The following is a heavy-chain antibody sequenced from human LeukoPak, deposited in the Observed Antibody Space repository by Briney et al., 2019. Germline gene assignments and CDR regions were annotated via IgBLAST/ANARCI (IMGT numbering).Heavy chain of an antibody. CDR1: GFTFTSSA. D-gene: IGHD6-19*01. CDR2: IVVGSGNT. J-gene: IGHJ3*02. Sequence: ASVKVSCKASGFTFTSSAVQWVRHARGQRLEWIGWIVVGSGNTNYAQKFQERVTITRDMSTSTAYMELSSLRSEDTAVYYCAAEGYSSGWYGGDAFDIWGQGTMVTVSS. CDR3: AAEGYSSGWYGGDAFDI. V-gene: IGHV1-58*01.